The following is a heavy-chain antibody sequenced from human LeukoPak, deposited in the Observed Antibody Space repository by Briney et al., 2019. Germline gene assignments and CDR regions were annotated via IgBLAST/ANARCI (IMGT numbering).Heavy chain of an antibody. CDR2: ISWNSGAI. J-gene: IGHJ3*02. CDR3: AKAEKQWLGDSTVRDDAFDI. V-gene: IGHV3-9*01. Sequence: PGRSLRLSCAASGFTFDDYAMHWVRQAPGKGLEWVSGISWNSGAIGYADSVKGRFTISRDNAKKSLYLQMNSLRPEDTALYYCAKAEKQWLGDSTVRDDAFDIWGQGTMVTVSS. CDR1: GFTFDDYA. D-gene: IGHD6-19*01.